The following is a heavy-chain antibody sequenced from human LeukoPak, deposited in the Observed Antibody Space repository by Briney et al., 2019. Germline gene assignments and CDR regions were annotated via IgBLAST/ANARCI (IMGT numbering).Heavy chain of an antibody. Sequence: SETLSLTCTVSGASINSYYWSWIRQPPGKGLEWIGYIYYSGSTNNNPSLKSRVTISLDTSKNQFSLKLSSVTAADTAVYYCARHRLSGYYDTGGHYNFDYWGQGTLVTVSS. D-gene: IGHD3-22*01. CDR2: IYYSGST. CDR1: GASINSYY. J-gene: IGHJ4*02. CDR3: ARHRLSGYYDTGGHYNFDY. V-gene: IGHV4-59*08.